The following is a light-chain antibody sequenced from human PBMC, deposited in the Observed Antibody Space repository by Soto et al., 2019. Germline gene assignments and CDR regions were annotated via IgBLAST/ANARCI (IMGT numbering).Light chain of an antibody. Sequence: EVVLTQSPATMSVSPGERVTLSCRASQSGGSNLAWFQQKPGQAARLLMYAASTRPTSIAARFSGSGSGTDFILTITSLQSEESGVFYCQQYYHWPRTFGQGTKVVIK. V-gene: IGKV3-15*01. J-gene: IGKJ1*01. CDR3: QQYYHWPRT. CDR2: AAS. CDR1: QSGGSN.